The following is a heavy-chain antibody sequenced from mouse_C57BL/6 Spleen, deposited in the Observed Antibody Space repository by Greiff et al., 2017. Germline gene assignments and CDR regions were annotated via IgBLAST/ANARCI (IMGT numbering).Heavy chain of an antibody. D-gene: IGHD2-4*01. V-gene: IGHV1-26*01. CDR1: GYTFTDYY. CDR3: ARGVYYDYDQGGWFAY. Sequence: VQLQQSGPELVKPGASVKISCKASGYTFTDYYMNWVKQSHGKSLEWIGDINPNNGGTSYNQKFKGKATLTVDKSSSTAYMELRSLTSEDSAVYYCARGVYYDYDQGGWFAYWGQGTLVTVSA. J-gene: IGHJ3*01. CDR2: INPNNGGT.